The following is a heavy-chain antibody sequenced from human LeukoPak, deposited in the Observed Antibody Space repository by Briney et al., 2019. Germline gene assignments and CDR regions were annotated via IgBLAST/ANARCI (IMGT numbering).Heavy chain of an antibody. CDR2: IYSGGAI. D-gene: IGHD1-14*01. CDR1: GFAAGRNY. CDR3: ARRPGN. V-gene: IGHV3-53*01. J-gene: IGHJ4*02. Sequence: GGSLRLSCVASGFAAGRNYMSWVRQAPGKGLECVSLIYSGGAIRYADSVKGRFTISRDSSKNTLFLQMNDLTVEDTARYYCARRPGNWGQGILVTVSS.